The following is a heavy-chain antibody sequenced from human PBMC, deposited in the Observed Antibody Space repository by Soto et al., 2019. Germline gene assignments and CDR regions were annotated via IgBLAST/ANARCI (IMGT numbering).Heavy chain of an antibody. D-gene: IGHD6-13*01. V-gene: IGHV6-1*01. CDR3: AREKWAAAGGINWFDP. Sequence: PSQTLSLTCAVSGDSVSSNTVAWNWIRQSPSRGLEWLGRSYYRSKWYNDYAVSVKSRITINPDTSKNQFSLQLNSVTPEDTAVYYCAREKWAAAGGINWFDPWGQGTLVTVS. CDR1: GDSVSSNTVA. CDR2: SYYRSKWYN. J-gene: IGHJ5*02.